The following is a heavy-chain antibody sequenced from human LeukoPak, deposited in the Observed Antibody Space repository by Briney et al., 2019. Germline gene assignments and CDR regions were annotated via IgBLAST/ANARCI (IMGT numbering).Heavy chain of an antibody. CDR1: GFTFSDYY. CDR2: ISSSGSTI. V-gene: IGHV3-11*04. J-gene: IGHJ4*02. CDR3: ARVRSAAMLDY. D-gene: IGHD2-2*01. Sequence: GGSLRLSCAASGFTFSDYYMSWIRQAPGKGLEWVSYISSSGSTIYYADSVKGRFTISRDNAKNSLYLQMNSLRAEDMAVYYCARVRSAAMLDYWGQGTLVTVSS.